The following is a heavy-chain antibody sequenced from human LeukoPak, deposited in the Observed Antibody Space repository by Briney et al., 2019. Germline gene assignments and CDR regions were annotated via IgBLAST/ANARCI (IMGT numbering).Heavy chain of an antibody. CDR3: ARGRGGSYHY. CDR2: INTDGSNT. Sequence: GGTLRLSCAASGFTFSNDWVQCVRQATGQGLVWVSRINTDGSNTTYADSVKGRFTISRDNAKNTLYLQMNSLRVEDTAVYYCARGRGGSYHYWGQGTLVTVSS. CDR1: GFTFSNDW. J-gene: IGHJ4*02. D-gene: IGHD1-26*01. V-gene: IGHV3-74*01.